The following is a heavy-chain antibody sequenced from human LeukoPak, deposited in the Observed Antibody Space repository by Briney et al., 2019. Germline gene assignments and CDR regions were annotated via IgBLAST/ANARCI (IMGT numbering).Heavy chain of an antibody. Sequence: KPSETLSLTCTVSGGSISSYYWSWIRQPPGKGLEWIGYIYYSGSTNYNPSLKSRVTISVDTSKNQFSLKLSSVTAADTAVYYCARDRHTPYYYDSSGTGGFDYWGQGTLVTVSS. J-gene: IGHJ4*02. CDR3: ARDRHTPYYYDSSGTGGFDY. D-gene: IGHD3-22*01. CDR1: GGSISSYY. CDR2: IYYSGST. V-gene: IGHV4-59*12.